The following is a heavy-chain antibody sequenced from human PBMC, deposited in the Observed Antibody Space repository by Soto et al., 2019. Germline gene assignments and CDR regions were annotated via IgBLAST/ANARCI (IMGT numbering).Heavy chain of an antibody. J-gene: IGHJ5*02. D-gene: IGHD6-13*01. V-gene: IGHV1-18*01. CDR1: GYSFNNYG. Sequence: QVLLVQSGAEVKKPGASVNVSCKASGYSFNNYGLAWVRQAPGQGLEWLGWISANSLYANYAQRVQGRVTLATDSATATASRELRSLRSDDTTVYFCARDIYERPEEAGIRHWFDPWGQGTLVTVSS. CDR2: ISANSLYA. CDR3: ARDIYERPEEAGIRHWFDP.